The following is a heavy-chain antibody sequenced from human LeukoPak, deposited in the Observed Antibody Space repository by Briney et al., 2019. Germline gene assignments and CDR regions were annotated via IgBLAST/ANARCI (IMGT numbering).Heavy chain of an antibody. V-gene: IGHV4-61*02. Sequence: SETLSLTCTVSGGSISSGSYYWSWIRQPAGKGLEWIGRIYTSGSTNYNPSLKSRVTISVDTSKNQFSLKLSSVTAADTAVYYCASEYCSSTSCYHLENNWFDPWGQGTLVTVSS. D-gene: IGHD2-2*01. CDR2: IYTSGST. CDR3: ASEYCSSTSCYHLENNWFDP. J-gene: IGHJ5*02. CDR1: GGSISSGSYY.